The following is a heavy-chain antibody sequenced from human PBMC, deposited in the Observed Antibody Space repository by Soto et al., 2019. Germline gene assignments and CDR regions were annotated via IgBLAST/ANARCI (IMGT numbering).Heavy chain of an antibody. CDR2: ISKSGDST. V-gene: IGHV3-11*01. Sequence: GGSLRLSCAASGFTFSDYYMSWIRQSPGKGLEWVSFISKSGDSTSYADSVRGRFTVSRDNAKKSLFLQMNNLRVEDTAVYYCARDPYSRTRYADDYWGQGILVTVSS. J-gene: IGHJ4*02. D-gene: IGHD1-26*01. CDR1: GFTFSDYY. CDR3: ARDPYSRTRYADDY.